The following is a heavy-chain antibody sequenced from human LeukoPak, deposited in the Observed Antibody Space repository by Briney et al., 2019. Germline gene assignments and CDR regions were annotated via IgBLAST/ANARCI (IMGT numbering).Heavy chain of an antibody. J-gene: IGHJ1*01. Sequence: SETLSLTCTVSGGSISNYYWNWIRQPPGKGLEWIGYIYYTGNTNYNPSLASRVTMSIGTSRNHFSLNLRSVTAADTAVYCCARAAYCSGGTCYSGNFQDWGQGTLVTVSS. D-gene: IGHD2-15*01. CDR1: GGSISNYY. V-gene: IGHV4-59*01. CDR2: IYYTGNT. CDR3: ARAAYCSGGTCYSGNFQD.